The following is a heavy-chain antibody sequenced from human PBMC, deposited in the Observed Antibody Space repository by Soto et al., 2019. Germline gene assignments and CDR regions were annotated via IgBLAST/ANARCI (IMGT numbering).Heavy chain of an antibody. Sequence: ASVKVSCKASGYTFTSYYMHWVRRAPGQGLEWMGIINPSGGSTSYAQKFQGRVTMTRDTSTSTVYMELSSLRSEDTAVYYCARVGGIAAAGIRPYYYYGMDVWGQGTTVTVSS. V-gene: IGHV1-46*01. CDR3: ARVGGIAAAGIRPYYYYGMDV. CDR1: GYTFTSYY. J-gene: IGHJ6*02. CDR2: INPSGGST. D-gene: IGHD6-13*01.